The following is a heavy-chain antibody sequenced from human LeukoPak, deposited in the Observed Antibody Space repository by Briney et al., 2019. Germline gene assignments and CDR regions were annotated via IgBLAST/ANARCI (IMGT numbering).Heavy chain of an antibody. CDR2: IYYSGST. CDR3: ARVGRGGYSYGDYFDY. D-gene: IGHD5-18*01. Sequence: PSETLSLTCTVSGGSISSYYWSWIRQPPGKGLEWIGYIYYSGSTNYNPSLKSRVTISVDRSKNQFSLKLSSVTAADTAVYYCARVGRGGYSYGDYFDYWGQGTLVTVSS. J-gene: IGHJ4*02. CDR1: GGSISSYY. V-gene: IGHV4-59*12.